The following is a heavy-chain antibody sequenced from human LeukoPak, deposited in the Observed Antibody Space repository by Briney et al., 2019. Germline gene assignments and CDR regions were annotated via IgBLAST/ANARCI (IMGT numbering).Heavy chain of an antibody. CDR2: VIINNGNT. CDR1: GFTFSSHG. V-gene: IGHV1-18*01. Sequence: GASVKVSCKASGFTFSSHGISWVRQAPGQGPEWMGWVIINNGNTNYTQKLQGRVTMTTDTSTNTAYMELRSLRSDDTAFYYCARARLGPPDYWGQGTLVTVSS. J-gene: IGHJ4*02. D-gene: IGHD1-14*01. CDR3: ARARLGPPDY.